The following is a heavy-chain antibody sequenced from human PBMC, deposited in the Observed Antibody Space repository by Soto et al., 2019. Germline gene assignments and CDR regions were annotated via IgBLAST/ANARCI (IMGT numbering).Heavy chain of an antibody. J-gene: IGHJ6*02. CDR2: IIPILGTM. D-gene: IGHD4-4*01. CDR3: ARMARPGYSKSNYFYFAMDL. CDR1: RLPFFSYA. V-gene: IGHV1-69*13. Sequence: SVTVCCRTSRLPFFSYAFILLLPSPGAGLEWMGGIIPILGTMNYAQKFQGRVTITADESSSTAYMELSSLTSEDTADYYCARMARPGYSKSNYFYFAMDLWGQGTKVTVS.